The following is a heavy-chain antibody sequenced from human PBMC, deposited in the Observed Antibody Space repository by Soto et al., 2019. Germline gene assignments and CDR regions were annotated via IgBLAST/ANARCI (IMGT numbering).Heavy chain of an antibody. Sequence: QVQLQESGPRLVKPSGTLSLTCGVSGGSISSIHWWSWVRQSPGKGLEWIGEIYHDGSTNYNPSLKSRVNLSVEQSKNQFSLKVTSVIASDTVVYYGARAPGVSPTHHFDPWGQGNLVTVSS. J-gene: IGHJ5*02. V-gene: IGHV4-4*02. CDR1: GGSISSIHW. CDR2: IYHDGST. CDR3: ARAPGVSPTHHFDP. D-gene: IGHD6-13*01.